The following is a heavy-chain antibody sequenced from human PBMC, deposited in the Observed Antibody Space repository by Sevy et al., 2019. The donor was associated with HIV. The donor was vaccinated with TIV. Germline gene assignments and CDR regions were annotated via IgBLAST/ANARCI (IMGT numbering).Heavy chain of an antibody. Sequence: GGSLRLSCAASGFPVSSNYMSWVRQAPGKGLEWVSVIYSDGSTYHADSVKGRFTISRDNSKNTLNLQMNSLRVEDTDVYYCARGKSGYGYGLDYWGQGTLVTVSS. CDR3: ARGKSGYGYGLDY. J-gene: IGHJ4*02. CDR2: IYSDGST. D-gene: IGHD5-18*01. CDR1: GFPVSSNY. V-gene: IGHV3-66*01.